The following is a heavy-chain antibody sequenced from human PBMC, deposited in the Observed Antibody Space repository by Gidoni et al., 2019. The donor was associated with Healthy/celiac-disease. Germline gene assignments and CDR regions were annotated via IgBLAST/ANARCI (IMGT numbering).Heavy chain of an antibody. D-gene: IGHD2-21*02. CDR2: ISYDGSNK. CDR1: GFPFSSYG. V-gene: IGHV3-30*18. CDR3: AKLAYCGGDCYSGAFDI. Sequence: QVQLVESGGGVVQPGRSLRLSCAASGFPFSSYGMHWVRQDPGKGLEWVAVISYDGSNKYYADSVKGRFTISRDNSKNTLYLQMNSLRAEDTAVYYCAKLAYCGGDCYSGAFDIWGQGTMVTVSS. J-gene: IGHJ3*02.